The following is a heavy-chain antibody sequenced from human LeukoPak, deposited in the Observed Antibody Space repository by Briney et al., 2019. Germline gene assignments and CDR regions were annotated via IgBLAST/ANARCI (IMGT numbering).Heavy chain of an antibody. CDR3: ARRRAAAGPFDY. CDR2: IHYSDSA. V-gene: IGHV4-39*01. Sequence: PSETLSLTCAVSGGSISNSGYYWAWIRQPPGKGLEYIGNIHYSDSALYNPSLQSPATTLVDTSKNQFSLKLSSVTAADTAVYYCARRRAAAGPFDYWDRGTLVTVSS. J-gene: IGHJ4*02. D-gene: IGHD6-13*01. CDR1: GGSISNSGYY.